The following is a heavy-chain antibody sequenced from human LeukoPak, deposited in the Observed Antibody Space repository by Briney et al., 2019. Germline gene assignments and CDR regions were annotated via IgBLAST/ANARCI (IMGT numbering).Heavy chain of an antibody. CDR1: GFTFSSYA. V-gene: IGHV3-23*01. Sequence: GGSLRLSCAASGFTFSSYAMSWVRQAPGKGLEWVSGISGSGGSTYYADSVKGRFTISRDNSKNTLYLQMNSLRAEDTAVYYCARDDGSSPYDYWGQGTLVTVSS. J-gene: IGHJ4*02. CDR3: ARDDGSSPYDY. CDR2: ISGSGGST. D-gene: IGHD6-6*01.